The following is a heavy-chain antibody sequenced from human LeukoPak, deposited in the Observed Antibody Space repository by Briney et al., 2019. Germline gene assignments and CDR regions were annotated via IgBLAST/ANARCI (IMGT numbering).Heavy chain of an antibody. D-gene: IGHD5-18*01. CDR2: IYHSGST. CDR1: GGSISSSNW. V-gene: IGHV4-4*02. CDR3: AREGLDTAFDY. Sequence: SETLSLTCAVSGGSISSSNWWSWVRQPPGKGLEWIGEIYHSGSTYYNPSLKSRVTISVDTSKNQFSLKLSSVTAADTAVYYCAREGLDTAFDYWGQGTLVTVSS. J-gene: IGHJ4*02.